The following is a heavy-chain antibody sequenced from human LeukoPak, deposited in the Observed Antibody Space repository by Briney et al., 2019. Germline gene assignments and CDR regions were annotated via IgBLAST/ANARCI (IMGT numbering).Heavy chain of an antibody. Sequence: GGSLRLSCAASGFTFSSYAMSWVRQAPGKGLEWVSAISGSGGSTYYADSVKGRFTISRDNSKNTLYMQMNSLRAEDTAVYYCAKDSNYYDSSGYYYWGQGTLVTVSS. CDR2: ISGSGGST. V-gene: IGHV3-23*01. CDR1: GFTFSSYA. CDR3: AKDSNYYDSSGYYY. D-gene: IGHD3-22*01. J-gene: IGHJ4*02.